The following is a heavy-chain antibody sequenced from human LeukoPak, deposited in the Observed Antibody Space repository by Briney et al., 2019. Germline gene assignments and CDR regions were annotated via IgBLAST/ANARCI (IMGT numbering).Heavy chain of an antibody. Sequence: TSETLSLTCAAYGGSFSGYYWGWIRQPPGRGLEWIGEINHSGATTYNPSLKSRVTVSVDTSKNQFSLKLSSVTAADTAVYYCARVGVGYCSGGSCYSSFSYYYYMDVWGKGTTVTVSS. J-gene: IGHJ6*03. CDR3: ARVGVGYCSGGSCYSSFSYYYYMDV. CDR1: GGSFSGYY. V-gene: IGHV4-34*01. D-gene: IGHD2-15*01. CDR2: INHSGAT.